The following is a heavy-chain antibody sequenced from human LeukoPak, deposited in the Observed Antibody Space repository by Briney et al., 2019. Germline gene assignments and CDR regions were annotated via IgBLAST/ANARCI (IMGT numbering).Heavy chain of an antibody. CDR2: ISSSSSYI. V-gene: IGHV3-21*01. CDR3: ARVRYCSGGSCYGNWYDP. J-gene: IGHJ5*02. D-gene: IGHD2-15*01. Sequence: GGSLRLSCAASGFTFSTSTMNWVRQAPGRGLEWVSSISSSSSYIYYADSVRGRFTISRDNAKNSLYLQMNSLRAEDTAVYYCARVRYCSGGSCYGNWYDPWGQGTLVTVSS. CDR1: GFTFSTST.